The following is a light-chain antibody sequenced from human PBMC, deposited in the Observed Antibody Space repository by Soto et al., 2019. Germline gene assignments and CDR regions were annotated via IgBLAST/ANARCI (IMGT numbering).Light chain of an antibody. CDR1: QGISSY. J-gene: IGKJ1*01. V-gene: IGKV1-39*01. CDR2: AAS. CDR3: QQSYSTPRT. Sequence: IRMTQSPSSFSASTGDRFTSTCRASQGISSYLNWYQQKPGKAPKLLIYAASSLQSGVPSRFSGSGSGTDFTLTISSLQPEDFATYYCQQSYSTPRTFGQGTKVDIK.